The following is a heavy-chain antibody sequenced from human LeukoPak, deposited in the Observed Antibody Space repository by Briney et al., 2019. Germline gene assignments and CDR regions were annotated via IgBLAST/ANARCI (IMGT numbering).Heavy chain of an antibody. V-gene: IGHV4-39*01. CDR3: ARPESYYYGSGSHPNWFDP. J-gene: IGHJ5*02. CDR2: IYYSGST. D-gene: IGHD3-10*01. Sequence: PSETLSLTCTVSGGSISSSSYYWGWIRQPPGKGLEWIGSIYYSGSTYYNPSLKSRVTISVDTSKTQFSLKLSSVTAADTAVYYCARPESYYYGSGSHPNWFDPWGQGTLVTVSS. CDR1: GGSISSSSYY.